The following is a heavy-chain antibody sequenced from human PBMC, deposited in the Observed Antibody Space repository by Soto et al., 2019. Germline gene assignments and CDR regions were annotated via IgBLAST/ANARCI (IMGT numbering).Heavy chain of an antibody. CDR1: GYTFTSYG. CDR3: ARDLTDTYYDILTGYTPGGFDP. CDR2: ISAYNGNT. V-gene: IGHV1-18*01. Sequence: ASVKVSCKASGYTFTSYGISLVRQAPGQGLEWMGWISAYNGNTNYAQKLQGRVTMTTDTSTSTAYMELRSLRSDDTAVYYCARDLTDTYYDILTGYTPGGFDPWGQGTLVTVSS. D-gene: IGHD3-9*01. J-gene: IGHJ5*02.